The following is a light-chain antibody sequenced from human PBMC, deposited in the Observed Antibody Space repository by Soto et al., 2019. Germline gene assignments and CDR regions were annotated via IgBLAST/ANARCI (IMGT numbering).Light chain of an antibody. Sequence: QSALTQPPSVSGAPGQRVTISCTGTSSNIGAGYDAHWYQQLPGTAPKLLIFGNSNRPSGVPDRFSASKSGTSASLAITGLQAEDEADYYCQSYDNSLGLVFGGGTKLTVL. CDR1: SSNIGAGYD. V-gene: IGLV1-40*01. J-gene: IGLJ3*02. CDR3: QSYDNSLGLV. CDR2: GNS.